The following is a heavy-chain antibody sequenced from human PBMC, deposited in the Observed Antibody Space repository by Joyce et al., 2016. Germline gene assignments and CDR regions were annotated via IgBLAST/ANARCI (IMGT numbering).Heavy chain of an antibody. D-gene: IGHD3-9*01. J-gene: IGHJ4*02. V-gene: IGHV3-21*01. Sequence: EVQLVESGGGLVKSGGSLRLSCAASGFPFSIYTMNWVRQAPGKGLDGVSSISSRSSYRYYADSLKGRFTISRDNAKNSLYLQMNSLRGDDTAVYYCARLFRADYEILTGPFDSWGQGTLVTVSS. CDR2: ISSRSSYR. CDR3: ARLFRADYEILTGPFDS. CDR1: GFPFSIYT.